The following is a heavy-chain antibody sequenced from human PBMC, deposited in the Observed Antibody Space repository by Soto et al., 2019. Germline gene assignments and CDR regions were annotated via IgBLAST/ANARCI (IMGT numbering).Heavy chain of an antibody. Sequence: GESLKISCKGSGYSFTSYWTSGGAKIPGKGLEWMGRIDPSDSYTSYSPSFQGHVTISADKSISTAYLQWSSLKASDTAMYYCARGKLYYYDSSGLDYWGQGTLVTVSS. V-gene: IGHV5-10-1*01. CDR1: GYSFTSYW. CDR3: ARGKLYYYDSSGLDY. J-gene: IGHJ4*02. CDR2: IDPSDSYT. D-gene: IGHD3-22*01.